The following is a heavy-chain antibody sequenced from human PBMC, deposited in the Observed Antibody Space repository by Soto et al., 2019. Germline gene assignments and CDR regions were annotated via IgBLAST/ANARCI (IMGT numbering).Heavy chain of an antibody. CDR1: GFNISSDW. D-gene: IGHD5-12*01. CDR2: IKQDGSEK. Sequence: SGFNISSDWMSWVRQAPGKGLEWVANIKQDGSEKYYVDSVKGRFTISRDNSKNTVYLQINALRAEDTAVYYCARDFSMVIVAPGYWGQGTLVTVSS. CDR3: ARDFSMVIVAPGY. J-gene: IGHJ4*02. V-gene: IGHV3-7*01.